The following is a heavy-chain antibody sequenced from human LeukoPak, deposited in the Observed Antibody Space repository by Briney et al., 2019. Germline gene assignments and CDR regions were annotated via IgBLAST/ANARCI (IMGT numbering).Heavy chain of an antibody. J-gene: IGHJ6*02. CDR3: ARATNEWSYYYYYGMDV. V-gene: IGHV3-33*01. CDR1: GFTFSSYG. D-gene: IGHD3-3*01. CDR2: IWYDGSNK. Sequence: GGSLRLSCAASGFTFSSYGMHWVRQAPGKGLEWVAVIWYDGSNKYYADSVKGRFTISRDNSKNTLYLQMNSLRAEDTAVYYCARATNEWSYYYYYGMDVWGQGTTVTVFS.